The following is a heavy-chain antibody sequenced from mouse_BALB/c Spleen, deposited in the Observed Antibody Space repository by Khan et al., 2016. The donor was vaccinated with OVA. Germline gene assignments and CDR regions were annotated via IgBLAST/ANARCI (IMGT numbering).Heavy chain of an antibody. Sequence: EVELVESGGDLVKPGGSLKLSCAASGFTFSSYSMSWVRQTPDKRLEWVATLSSAGDYTYYPDSVKGRFTLSRDNAKNTLYLQMSCLKSEDTAMYYCASHLTGSFAYWGQGTLVTVSA. D-gene: IGHD4-1*01. CDR2: LSSAGDYT. J-gene: IGHJ3*01. CDR1: GFTFSSYS. CDR3: ASHLTGSFAY. V-gene: IGHV5-6*01.